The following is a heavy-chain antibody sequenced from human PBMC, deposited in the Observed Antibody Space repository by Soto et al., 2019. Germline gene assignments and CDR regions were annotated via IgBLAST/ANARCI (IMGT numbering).Heavy chain of an antibody. V-gene: IGHV3-48*02. D-gene: IGHD5-18*01. J-gene: IGHJ6*02. CDR3: ARDRLGYSYGNSMDV. CDR2: ISRSSATTI. Sequence: GGSLRLSCAASGFTLSTYSMSWVRQSPGKGLELISYISRSSATTIYYADSVKGRFTISRDNAKNSLYLQMNSLRDEDTAVYYCARDRLGYSYGNSMDVWGQGTTVTVSS. CDR1: GFTLSTYS.